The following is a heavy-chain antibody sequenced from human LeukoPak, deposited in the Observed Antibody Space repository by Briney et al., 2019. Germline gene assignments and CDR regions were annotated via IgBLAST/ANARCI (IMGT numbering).Heavy chain of an antibody. D-gene: IGHD5-24*01. CDR3: AKKRDAFDI. CDR1: GFTFSSYA. CDR2: ISGSGGST. V-gene: IGHV3-23*01. J-gene: IGHJ3*02. Sequence: GGSLRLSCAASGFTFSSYAMSGVRQAPGTGLEWVSAISGSGGSTYYADSVKGRFTISRDNSKNTLYLHMNRLRDEDTAMYYCAKKRDAFDIWGQGKVVAVSS.